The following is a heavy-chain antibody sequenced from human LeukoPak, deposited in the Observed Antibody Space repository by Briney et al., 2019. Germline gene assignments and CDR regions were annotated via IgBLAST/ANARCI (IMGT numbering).Heavy chain of an antibody. Sequence: PGGSLRLSCAAAGFTFSNYAMTWVRQAPGKGLEWVSSISGSSSYIYYADSVKGRFTISRDNAKNSLYLQMNSLRAEDTAVYYCARRYYDSSGPMASFDIWGQGTMVTVSS. CDR1: GFTFSNYA. D-gene: IGHD3-22*01. CDR2: ISGSSSYI. CDR3: ARRYYDSSGPMASFDI. V-gene: IGHV3-21*01. J-gene: IGHJ3*02.